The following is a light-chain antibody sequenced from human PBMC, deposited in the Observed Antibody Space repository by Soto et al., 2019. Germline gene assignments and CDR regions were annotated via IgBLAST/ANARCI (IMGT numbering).Light chain of an antibody. J-gene: IGKJ4*01. CDR2: LAS. CDR1: QAVNTR. V-gene: IGKV3D-11*03. Sequence: EIVLTQSPATLSLFPGDRVTLSCRASQAVNTRLAWYQHKPGQAPRLLLYLASNRAAGVPARFSGGGSGTDLTLTISILEPEDFTGYCSQGFGFLPLSFGGGTKVDI. CDR3: QGFGFLPLS.